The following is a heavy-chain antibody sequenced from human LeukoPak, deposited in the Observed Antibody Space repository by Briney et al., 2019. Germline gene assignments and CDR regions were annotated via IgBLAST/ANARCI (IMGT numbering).Heavy chain of an antibody. J-gene: IGHJ3*02. D-gene: IGHD2-21*01. V-gene: IGHV4-39*01. Sequence: PSETLSLTCTVSGGSISSSSYYWGWIRQPPGKGLEWIGSIYYSGSTYYNPSLKSRVTISVDTSKNQFPLKLSSVTAADTAVYYCARHSVVVIATFGDAFDIWGQGTMVTVSS. CDR3: ARHSVVVIATFGDAFDI. CDR1: GGSISSSSYY. CDR2: IYYSGST.